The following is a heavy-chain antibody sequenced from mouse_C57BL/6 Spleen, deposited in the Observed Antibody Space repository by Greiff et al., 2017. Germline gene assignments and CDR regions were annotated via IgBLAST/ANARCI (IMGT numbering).Heavy chain of an antibody. CDR1: GYTFTSYW. V-gene: IGHV1-69*01. J-gene: IGHJ2*01. Sequence: QVQLKQPGAELVMPGASVKLSCKASGYTFTSYWMHWVKQRPGQGLEWIGEIDPSDSYTNYNQKFKGKSTLTVDKSSSTAYMQLSSLTSEDSAVYYCARSPSYYYGSTFDYWGQGTTLTVSS. CDR2: IDPSDSYT. D-gene: IGHD1-1*01. CDR3: ARSPSYYYGSTFDY.